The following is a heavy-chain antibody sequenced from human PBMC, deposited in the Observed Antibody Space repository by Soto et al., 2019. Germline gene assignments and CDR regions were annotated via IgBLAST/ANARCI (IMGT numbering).Heavy chain of an antibody. CDR2: MYYTGNK. J-gene: IGHJ5*02. Sequence: SETLSLTCTVSGGSISSSTYYWDWIRQPPGKGLEWIGAMYYTGNKNYNPSLESRVTMSVDTTKNQFSLKLSSVTPTDTAVYYCAKRSSSSLGALFDPWGRGILFTVAS. D-gene: IGHD6-6*01. CDR3: AKRSSSSLGALFDP. CDR1: GGSISSSTYY. V-gene: IGHV4-39*01.